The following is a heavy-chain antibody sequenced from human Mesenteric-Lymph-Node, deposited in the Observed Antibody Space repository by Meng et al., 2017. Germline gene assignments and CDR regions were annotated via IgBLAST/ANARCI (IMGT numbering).Heavy chain of an antibody. CDR1: GFTFSSYE. CDR3: AREVGDPIAGLDY. CDR2: ISSSGSTT. Sequence: GGSLRLSCAASGFTFSSYEMNWVRQAPGKGLEWVSYISSSGSTTFYADSVKGRFTISRDYAKNSVFLQMNSLRAEDTAVYYCAREVGDPIAGLDYWGQGTLVTVSS. D-gene: IGHD3-16*01. V-gene: IGHV3-48*03. J-gene: IGHJ4*02.